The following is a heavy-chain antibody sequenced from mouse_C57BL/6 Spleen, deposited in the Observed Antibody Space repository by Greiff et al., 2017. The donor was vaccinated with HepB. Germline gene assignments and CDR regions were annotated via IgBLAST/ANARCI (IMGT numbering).Heavy chain of an antibody. CDR2: IDPSDSYT. D-gene: IGHD2-5*01. V-gene: IGHV1-69*01. CDR1: GYTFTSYW. Sequence: QVQLQQPGAELVMPGASVKLSCKASGYTFTSYWMHWVKQRPGQGLEWIGEIDPSDSYTNYNQKFKGKSTLTVDKSSSTAYMQLSSLTSEDSAVYYCVRYSNYNFDYWGQGTTLTVSS. J-gene: IGHJ2*01. CDR3: VRYSNYNFDY.